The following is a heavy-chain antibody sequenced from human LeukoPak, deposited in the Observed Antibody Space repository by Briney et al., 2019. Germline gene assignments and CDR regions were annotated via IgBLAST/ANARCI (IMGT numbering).Heavy chain of an antibody. Sequence: PGGSLRLSCAASGFTFSSYWMSWVRQPPGKGLEWIGSIYYSGSTYYNPSLKSRVTISVDTSKNQFSLKLSSMTAADTAVYSFARNVGSGYYLRIFDYWGQGTLVTVSS. V-gene: IGHV4-39*01. CDR3: ARNVGSGYYLRIFDY. J-gene: IGHJ4*02. CDR1: GFTFSSYW. CDR2: IYYSGST. D-gene: IGHD3-22*01.